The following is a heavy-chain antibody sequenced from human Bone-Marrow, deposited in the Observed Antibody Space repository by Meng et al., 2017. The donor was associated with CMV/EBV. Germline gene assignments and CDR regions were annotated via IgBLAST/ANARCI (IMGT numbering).Heavy chain of an antibody. Sequence: GESLKISCAASGFTFSSYAMSWVRQAPGKGLEWVSVIYSGGSSTYYADSVKGRFTISRDNSKNTLYLQMNSLRAEDTALYYCAREVGWIAAAGYNWFDPWGQGTLVTVSS. CDR2: IYSGGSST. V-gene: IGHV3-23*03. CDR3: AREVGWIAAAGYNWFDP. D-gene: IGHD6-13*01. CDR1: GFTFSSYA. J-gene: IGHJ5*02.